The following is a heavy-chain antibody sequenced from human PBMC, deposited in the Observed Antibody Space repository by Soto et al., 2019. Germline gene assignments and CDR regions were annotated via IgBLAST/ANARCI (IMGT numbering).Heavy chain of an antibody. CDR3: ATGGRQWLVTSDFNY. J-gene: IGHJ4*02. D-gene: IGHD6-19*01. CDR1: GFTFSDYG. Sequence: VQLVESGGGVVQPGRSLRLSCAASGFTFSDYGMHWVRQAPGKGLEWVAVVSHDGRNTHYADSVKGRFTISRDSSKNTVSLEMTSLRAEDTAVYYCATGGRQWLVTSDFNYWGQGPLVPVSS. V-gene: IGHV3-30*03. CDR2: VSHDGRNT.